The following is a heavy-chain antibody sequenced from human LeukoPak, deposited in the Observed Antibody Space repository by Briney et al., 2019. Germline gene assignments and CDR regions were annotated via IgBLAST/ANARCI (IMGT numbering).Heavy chain of an antibody. V-gene: IGHV3-7*04. CDR1: GVTFCSYW. D-gene: IGHD1-26*01. CDR3: ARDLGYYRADY. J-gene: IGHJ4*02. CDR2: IKGDGSDN. Sequence: GGALRHSCADSGVTFCSYWMSWGRQALGKRVGWGANIKGDGSDNHYVASGRGRFTISRKNTKNSLYLQMNILRAEDTAVYYCARDLGYYRADYWGQGTLVTVSS.